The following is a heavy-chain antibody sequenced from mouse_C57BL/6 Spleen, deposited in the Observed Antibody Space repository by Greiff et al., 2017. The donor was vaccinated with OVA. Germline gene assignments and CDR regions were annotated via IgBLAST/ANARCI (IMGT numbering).Heavy chain of an antibody. J-gene: IGHJ3*01. CDR1: GYTFTSYW. CDR3: AAGKYAPWFAY. Sequence: QVQLKQPGAELVMPGASVKLSCKASGYTFTSYWMHWVKQRPGQGLEWIGEIDPSDSYTNYNQKFKGKSTLTVDKSSSTAYMQLSSLTSEDSAVYYCAAGKYAPWFAYWGQGTLVTVSA. V-gene: IGHV1-69*01. D-gene: IGHD5-1-1*01. CDR2: IDPSDSYT.